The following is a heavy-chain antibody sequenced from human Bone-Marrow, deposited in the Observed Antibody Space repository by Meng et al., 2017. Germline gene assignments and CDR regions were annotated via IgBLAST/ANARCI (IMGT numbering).Heavy chain of an antibody. Sequence: GESLKISCAASEFTFSNYAMHWVRQAPGKGLEWVAVVSSDGSSKDYADSVKGRFTISRDNSQNTLYLEMNSLRVEDTAVYYGTRSFYYDSTGYTQDFDYWGLGTLVTVSS. CDR1: EFTFSNYA. CDR3: TRSFYYDSTGYTQDFDY. CDR2: VSSDGSSK. D-gene: IGHD3-22*01. J-gene: IGHJ4*02. V-gene: IGHV3-30*01.